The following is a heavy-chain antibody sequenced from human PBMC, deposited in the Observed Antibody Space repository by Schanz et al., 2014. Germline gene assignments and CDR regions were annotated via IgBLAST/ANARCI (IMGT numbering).Heavy chain of an antibody. D-gene: IGHD5-18*01. CDR1: GGSISSSNW. V-gene: IGHV4-4*02. CDR2: IYHSGST. CDR3: ARRSVSPSGNSYGYVVAWFDP. J-gene: IGHJ5*02. Sequence: QVQLQESGPGLVKPSGTLSLTCAVSGGSISSSNWWSWVRQPPGKGLEWIGEIYHSGSTNYKPSLKSRAPISADKSKTQSSLKLRSVTAADTAVYYCARRSVSPSGNSYGYVVAWFDPWGQGTLVTVSS.